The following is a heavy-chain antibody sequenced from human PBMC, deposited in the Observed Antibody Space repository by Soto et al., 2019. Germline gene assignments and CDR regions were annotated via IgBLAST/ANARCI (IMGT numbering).Heavy chain of an antibody. CDR1: GCTFTSYA. V-gene: IGHV1-3*05. CDR3: ARGFPLWFDP. Sequence: VQLVQSGAEEKRPGASVKVSCKASGCTFTSYAMDWVRQAPGQRLEWMGWINAGNGNTKYSQKFQGRVTITRDTSASTAYMELSSLRSEDTAVYYFARGFPLWFDPWGQGTLVTVSS. J-gene: IGHJ5*02. CDR2: INAGNGNT. D-gene: IGHD3-16*02.